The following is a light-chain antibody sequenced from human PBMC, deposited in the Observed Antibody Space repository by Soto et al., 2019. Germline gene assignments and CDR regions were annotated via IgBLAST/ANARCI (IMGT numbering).Light chain of an antibody. CDR3: QHYNSYSEA. Sequence: DIQMTQSPSTLSSSLGDRVTITCRASQTISSWLAWYQRKPGKAPKLLIYKASTLKSGVPSRFSGSGSGTEFTLTISSLKNDDFATYYCQHYNSYSEAFGQGTKVDIK. J-gene: IGKJ1*01. V-gene: IGKV1-5*03. CDR2: KAS. CDR1: QTISSW.